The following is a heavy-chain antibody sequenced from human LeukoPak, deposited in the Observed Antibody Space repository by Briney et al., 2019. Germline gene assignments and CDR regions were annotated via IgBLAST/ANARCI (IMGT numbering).Heavy chain of an antibody. CDR3: ARDPSNTSGWYIYFDY. CDR1: VYTFTRYG. J-gene: IGHJ4*02. CDR2: ISAYHGDT. Sequence: GASVKVSCKASVYTFTRYGITWVRQAPGQGLEWMGWISAYHGDTKYAQKLQGRVTMTTDTSTSTAYMELRSLRSDDTAVYYCARDPSNTSGWYIYFDYWGQGTLVTVSS. V-gene: IGHV1-18*01. D-gene: IGHD6-19*01.